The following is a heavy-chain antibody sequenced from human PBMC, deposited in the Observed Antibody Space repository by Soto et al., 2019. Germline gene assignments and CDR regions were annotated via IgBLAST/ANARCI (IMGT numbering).Heavy chain of an antibody. Sequence: QVQLQESGPGLVKPSETLSLTCTVSGGSISSYYWSWIRQPPGKGLEWIGYIYYSGSTNYNPSLKRRVTISVDTSKNQFSLKLSSVTAADTAVYYCARLRGTVTFHYWYFDLWGRGTLVTVSS. CDR3: ARLRGTVTFHYWYFDL. J-gene: IGHJ2*01. D-gene: IGHD4-17*01. V-gene: IGHV4-59*08. CDR2: IYYSGST. CDR1: GGSISSYY.